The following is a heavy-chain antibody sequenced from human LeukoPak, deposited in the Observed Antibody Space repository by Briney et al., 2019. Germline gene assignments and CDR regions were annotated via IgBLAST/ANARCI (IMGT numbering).Heavy chain of an antibody. D-gene: IGHD4-17*01. CDR2: IKQDGSDK. J-gene: IGHJ4*02. Sequence: PGGSLRLSCAASGFTFSSYWMTWVRQAPGKGLEWVANIKQDGSDKYYVDSVRGRFTISRDNSKNSLYLQMNSLRVEDTAVYYCATEFYGDVYNYWGQGTLATVSS. CDR3: ATEFYGDVYNY. CDR1: GFTFSSYW. V-gene: IGHV3-7*03.